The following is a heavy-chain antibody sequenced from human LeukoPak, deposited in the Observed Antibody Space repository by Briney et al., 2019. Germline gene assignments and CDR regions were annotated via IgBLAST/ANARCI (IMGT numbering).Heavy chain of an antibody. CDR3: ARADIVVVPAARGGD. J-gene: IGHJ4*02. D-gene: IGHD2-2*01. CDR2: ISSSSSTI. Sequence: GGSLRLSCAASGFTFSSYSMNWVRQAPGKGLEWVSYISSSSSTIYYADSVKGRFTFSRDNAKNSLYLQMNSLRAEDTAVYYCARADIVVVPAARGGDWGQGTLVTVSS. CDR1: GFTFSSYS. V-gene: IGHV3-48*01.